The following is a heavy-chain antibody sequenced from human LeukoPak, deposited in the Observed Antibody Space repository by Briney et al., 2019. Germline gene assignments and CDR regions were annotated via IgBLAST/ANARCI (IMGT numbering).Heavy chain of an antibody. Sequence: SETLSLTCTVSGYSISSGYYWSWIRQSPGKGLEWIGYIYYTGTSYNPSLKSRVTISADTSKNQFSLKLISVTAADTAVYYCASRKLGNDYWGQGTLVTVSS. V-gene: IGHV4-61*01. CDR2: IYYTGT. D-gene: IGHD7-27*01. CDR1: GYSISSGYY. J-gene: IGHJ4*02. CDR3: ASRKLGNDY.